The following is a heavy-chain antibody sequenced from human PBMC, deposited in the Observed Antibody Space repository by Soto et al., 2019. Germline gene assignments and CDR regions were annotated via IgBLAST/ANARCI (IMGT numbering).Heavy chain of an antibody. J-gene: IGHJ6*04. D-gene: IGHD3-3*01. CDR1: GYTFTGYY. V-gene: IGHV1-2*04. CDR3: AREFPRFFGVVIYHYVMDF. Sequence: ASVKVSCKASGYTFTGYYMHWVRQAPGQGLDWMGWINPNSGGTNYAQKFQGWVTMTRDTSISTAYMELSRLRSDDTAVYYCAREFPRFFGVVIYHYVMDFWGKGTTVPVSS. CDR2: INPNSGGT.